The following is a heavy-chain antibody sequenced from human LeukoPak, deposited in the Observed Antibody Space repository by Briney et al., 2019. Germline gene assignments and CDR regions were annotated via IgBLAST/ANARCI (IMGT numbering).Heavy chain of an antibody. J-gene: IGHJ4*02. D-gene: IGHD5-24*01. CDR1: GGSISSYY. Sequence: PSETLSLTCTVSGGSISSYYWSWIRQPPGKGLEWIGYIYYSGSTNYNPSLKSRVTISVDTSKNQFSLKLSSVTAADTAVYYCARSPVRATTYYFDYWGQGTLVTVSS. CDR2: IYYSGST. V-gene: IGHV4-59*08. CDR3: ARSPVRATTYYFDY.